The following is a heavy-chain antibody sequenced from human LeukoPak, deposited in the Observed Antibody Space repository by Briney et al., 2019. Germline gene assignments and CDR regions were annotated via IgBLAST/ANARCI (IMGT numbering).Heavy chain of an antibody. CDR3: AREVVPAALGEFWFDP. Sequence: PSETLSLTCTVSGGSISSGGYYWSWIRQPPGKGLEWIGYIYYSGSTNYNPSLKSRVTISVDTSKNQFSLKLSSVTAADTAVYYCAREVVPAALGEFWFDPWGQGTLVTVSS. D-gene: IGHD2-2*01. V-gene: IGHV4-61*08. CDR1: GGSISSGGYY. CDR2: IYYSGST. J-gene: IGHJ5*02.